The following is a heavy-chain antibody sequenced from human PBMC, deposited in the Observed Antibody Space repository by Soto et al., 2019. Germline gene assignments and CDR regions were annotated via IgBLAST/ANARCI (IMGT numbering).Heavy chain of an antibody. Sequence: PGGSLRLSCAASGFTFSNYGVHWVRQAPGKGLEWVAVISYDGSNKYYADSVKGRFTISRDNSKNTLFLQMNALRTEDTAIYYCEKDPLIYSYSHAVDVWGQGTTVTVSS. V-gene: IGHV3-30*18. CDR3: EKDPLIYSYSHAVDV. CDR1: GFTFSNYG. J-gene: IGHJ6*02. D-gene: IGHD2-8*01. CDR2: ISYDGSNK.